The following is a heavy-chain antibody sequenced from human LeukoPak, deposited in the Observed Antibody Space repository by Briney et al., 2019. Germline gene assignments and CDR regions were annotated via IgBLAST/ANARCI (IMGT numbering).Heavy chain of an antibody. CDR1: VFTFSSYA. CDR2: IRGSGGST. V-gene: IGHV3-23*01. CDR3: AKEARYCSSTSCHQYYFDY. Sequence: GGLLRLSCAASVFTFSSYAMSWVRQAPGKGLEWDSAIRGSGGSTYYADSVKGRFTISRDNSKNTLYLQMNSLRAEDTAVYYCAKEARYCSSTSCHQYYFDYWGQGTLVTVSS. D-gene: IGHD2-2*01. J-gene: IGHJ4*02.